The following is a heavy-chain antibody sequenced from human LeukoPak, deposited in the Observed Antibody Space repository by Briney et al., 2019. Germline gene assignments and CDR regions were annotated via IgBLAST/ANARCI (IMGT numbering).Heavy chain of an antibody. Sequence: ASVKVSCQASGYTFPAYHFHWVRLAPGQGLEWMGWINLNSGVTRYAQKFQDRVTMTRDTSITTAYMELSRLRSDDTAVYYCARDETAATGIAMDVWGQGTTVTVSS. D-gene: IGHD6-13*01. CDR3: ARDETAATGIAMDV. CDR2: INLNSGVT. J-gene: IGHJ6*02. V-gene: IGHV1-2*02. CDR1: GYTFPAYH.